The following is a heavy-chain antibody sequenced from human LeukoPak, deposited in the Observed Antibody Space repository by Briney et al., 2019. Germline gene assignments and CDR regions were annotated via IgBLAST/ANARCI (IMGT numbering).Heavy chain of an antibody. V-gene: IGHV4-59*01. D-gene: IGHD3-9*01. CDR3: ARARLDFDWLHPFDY. J-gene: IGHJ4*02. Sequence: SETLSLTCTVSGGSISSYYWSWIRQPPGKGLEWIGYIYYSGSTNYNPSLKSRVTISVDTSKNQFSLKLSSVTAADTAVYYCARARLDFDWLHPFDYWGQGTLVTVSS. CDR2: IYYSGST. CDR1: GGSISSYY.